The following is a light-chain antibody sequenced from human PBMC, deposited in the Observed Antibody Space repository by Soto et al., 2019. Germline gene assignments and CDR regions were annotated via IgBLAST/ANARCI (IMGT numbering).Light chain of an antibody. CDR2: AGTGGIVG. CDR3: GADHGSGSNFVV. Sequence: VVSQPPSASASLGASVTLTCTLSSGYSDYKVDWYQQRPGKGPQFVMRAGTGGIVGSRGAGIPDRFSALGSGLIRYLIIKNIQEEDEGDYHCGADHGSGSNFVVFGGGTQLTVL. CDR1: SGYSDYK. J-gene: IGLJ2*01. V-gene: IGLV9-49*01.